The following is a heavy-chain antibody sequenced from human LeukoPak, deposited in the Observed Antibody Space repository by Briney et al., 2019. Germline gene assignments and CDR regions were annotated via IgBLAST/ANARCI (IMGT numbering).Heavy chain of an antibody. CDR2: IKSKTDGGTT. V-gene: IGHV3-15*01. D-gene: IGHD6-13*01. CDR3: ARGPGSSWYYYYMDV. CDR1: GFTFSKAW. Sequence: GGSLRLSCAASGFTFSKAWMSWVRQAPGKGLEWVGQIKSKTDGGTTDYAAPVKGRFTISRDDSKNSLYLLMNSLRAEDTAVYYCARGPGSSWYYYYMDVWGKGTTVTVSS. J-gene: IGHJ6*03.